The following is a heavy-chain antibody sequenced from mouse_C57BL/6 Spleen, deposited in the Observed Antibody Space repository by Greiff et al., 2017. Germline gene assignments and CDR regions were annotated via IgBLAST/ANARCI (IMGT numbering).Heavy chain of an antibody. CDR1: GFTFSDYG. CDR3: ARIYGSSYPWYFDV. V-gene: IGHV5-17*01. J-gene: IGHJ1*03. Sequence: EVQLVESGGGLVKPGGSLKLSCAASGFTFSDYGMHWVRQAPEKGLEWVAYISSGSSTIYYADTVKGRFTISRDNAKNTLFLQMTSLRSEDTAMYYCARIYGSSYPWYFDVWGTGTTVTVSS. D-gene: IGHD1-1*01. CDR2: ISSGSSTI.